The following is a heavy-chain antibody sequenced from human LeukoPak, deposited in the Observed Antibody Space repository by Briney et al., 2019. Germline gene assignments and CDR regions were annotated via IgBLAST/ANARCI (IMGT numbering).Heavy chain of an antibody. CDR2: IYYSGST. D-gene: IGHD2-15*01. CDR3: ARVRGIRCSGGSCYPIDY. CDR1: GGSISSYY. V-gene: IGHV4-59*01. J-gene: IGHJ4*02. Sequence: PSETLSLTCTVSGGSISSYYWSWIRQPPGKGLEWIGYIYYSGSTNYNPSLKSRVTISVDTSKNQFSLKLSSVTAADTAVYYCARVRGIRCSGGSCYPIDYWGQGTLVTVSS.